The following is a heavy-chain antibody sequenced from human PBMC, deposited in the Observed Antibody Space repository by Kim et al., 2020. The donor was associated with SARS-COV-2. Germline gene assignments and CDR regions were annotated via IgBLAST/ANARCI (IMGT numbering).Heavy chain of an antibody. CDR1: RLTLSSYW. V-gene: IGHV3-7*01. CDR3: VGGIGWLPDY. D-gene: IGHD5-12*01. J-gene: IGHJ4*02. Sequence: GGSLRLSCVASRLTLSSYWLNWVRQAPGKGLEWVAIIKQDATEIHYGDSVQGRFTISRDNAKNSLYLQMNSLRADDTAIYYCVGGIGWLPDYWGQGTQVTVSS. CDR2: IKQDATEI.